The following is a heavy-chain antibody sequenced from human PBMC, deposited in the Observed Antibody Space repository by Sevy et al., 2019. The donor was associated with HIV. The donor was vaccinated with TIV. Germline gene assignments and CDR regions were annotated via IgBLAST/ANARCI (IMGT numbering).Heavy chain of an antibody. J-gene: IGHJ4*02. CDR2: ISTGGRTI. D-gene: IGHD4-4*01. CDR1: GFTFRSYE. CDR3: ATTRRDDYNYYFEY. V-gene: IGHV3-48*03. Sequence: GGSLRLSCEASGFTFRSYEMNWVRQAPGKGLEWLSYISTGGRTIYYIDSVKDRFTISRDNAKNSLHLQMNSLRDEDTAVYYCATTRRDDYNYYFEYWGQGTLVTVSS.